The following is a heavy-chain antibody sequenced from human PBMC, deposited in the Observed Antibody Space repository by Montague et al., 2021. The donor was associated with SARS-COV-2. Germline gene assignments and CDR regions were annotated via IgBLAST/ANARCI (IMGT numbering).Heavy chain of an antibody. CDR1: GGSISSGGYY. J-gene: IGHJ2*01. V-gene: IGHV4-31*03. D-gene: IGHD3-22*01. CDR3: ARSPEPMIILIITSLNWYFDL. Sequence: TLSLTCTVAGGSISSGGYYWSWIRQHPGKGLEWFGYIYYSGSTXYNPSLKSRVTISVDTSKNQFSLKMSSVTAADTAVYHCARSPEPMIILIITSLNWYFDLWGRGTRVTVSS. CDR2: IYYSGST.